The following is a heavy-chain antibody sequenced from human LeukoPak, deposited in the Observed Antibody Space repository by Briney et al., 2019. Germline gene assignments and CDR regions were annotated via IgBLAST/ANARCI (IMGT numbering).Heavy chain of an antibody. CDR3: ARVTVTTDPFPYYFDY. D-gene: IGHD4-17*01. J-gene: IGHJ4*02. V-gene: IGHV3-72*01. Sequence: GGSLRLSCAASGFTFSDHYMDWVRQAPGKGLDWVGRTRNKANSYTTEYAASVKGRFSISRDDSKNLLYLQMNSLKTEDTAVYYCARVTVTTDPFPYYFDYWGQGTLVTVSS. CDR1: GFTFSDHY. CDR2: TRNKANSYTT.